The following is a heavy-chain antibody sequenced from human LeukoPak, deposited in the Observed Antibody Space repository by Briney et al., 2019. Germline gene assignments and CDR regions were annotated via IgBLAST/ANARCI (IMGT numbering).Heavy chain of an antibody. V-gene: IGHV1-2*02. J-gene: IGHJ3*02. CDR3: ATALYRDDAFDI. CDR1: EYTLTGYY. D-gene: IGHD3-16*02. Sequence: ASVKVSCKASEYTLTGYYMHWVRQAPGQGLEWMGWINPNSGGTNYAQKFQGRVTMTRDTSISTAYMELSRLRSDDTAVYYCATALYRDDAFDIWGQGTMVTVSS. CDR2: INPNSGGT.